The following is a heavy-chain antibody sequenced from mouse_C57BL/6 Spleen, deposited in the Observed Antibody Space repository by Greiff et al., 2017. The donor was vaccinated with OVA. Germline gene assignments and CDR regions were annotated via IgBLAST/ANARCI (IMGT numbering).Heavy chain of an antibody. J-gene: IGHJ2*01. D-gene: IGHD2-5*01. CDR2: ISYDGSN. V-gene: IGHV3-6*01. CDR1: GYSITSGYY. CDR3: AIYYSNPYFDY. Sequence: EVQLVESGPGLVKPSQSLSLTCSVTGYSITSGYYWNWIRQFPGNKLEWMGYISYDGSNNYNPSLKNRISITRDTSKNQFFLKLNSVTTEDTATYYCAIYYSNPYFDYWGQGTTLTVSS.